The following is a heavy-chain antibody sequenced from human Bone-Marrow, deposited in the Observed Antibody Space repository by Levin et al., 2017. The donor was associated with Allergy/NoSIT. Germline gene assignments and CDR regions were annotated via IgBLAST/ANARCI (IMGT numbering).Heavy chain of an antibody. D-gene: IGHD5-12*01. CDR2: VNQDGSQK. Sequence: PGGSLRLSCAASGFSHWMSWVRQAPGKGLEWLAIVNQDGSQKNYVDSVKGRFTISRDNAKKSLYLQMNSLRADDTAVYYCVGSIIDPWGQGTLVTVSS. CDR1: GFSHW. CDR3: VGSIIDP. V-gene: IGHV3-7*01. J-gene: IGHJ5*02.